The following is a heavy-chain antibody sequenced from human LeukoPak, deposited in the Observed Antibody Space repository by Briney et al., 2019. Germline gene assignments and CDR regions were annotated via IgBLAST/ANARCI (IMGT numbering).Heavy chain of an antibody. CDR2: IYYSGST. Sequence: PSETLSLTCAVYGGSFSGYYWSWIRQHPGKGLEWIGYIYYSGSTYYNPSLKSRVTISVDTSKNQFSLKLSSVTAADTAVYYCASSGYSSGWYYWGQRTLVTVSS. J-gene: IGHJ4*02. V-gene: IGHV4-31*11. D-gene: IGHD6-19*01. CDR3: ASSGYSSGWYY. CDR1: GGSFSGYY.